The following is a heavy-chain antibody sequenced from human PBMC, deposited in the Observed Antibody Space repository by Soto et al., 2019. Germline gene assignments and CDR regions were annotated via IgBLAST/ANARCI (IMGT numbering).Heavy chain of an antibody. V-gene: IGHV1-69*13. Sequence: GASVKVSCKASGGTFSSYAISWVRQAPGQGLEWMGGIIPIFGTANYAQKFQGRVTITADESTSTAYMELSSLRSEDTAVYYCARDMGLVGGFDYWGQGTLVTVSS. D-gene: IGHD6-6*01. J-gene: IGHJ4*02. CDR1: GGTFSSYA. CDR3: ARDMGLVGGFDY. CDR2: IIPIFGTA.